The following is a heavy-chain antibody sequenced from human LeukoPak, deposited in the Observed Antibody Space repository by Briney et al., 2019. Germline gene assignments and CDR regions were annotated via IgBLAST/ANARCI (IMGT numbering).Heavy chain of an antibody. CDR2: INHSGST. V-gene: IGHV4-34*08. CDR3: ACPQNLGGEGY. Sequence: GSLRLSCAASGFIVSSNYMSWVRQPPGKGLEWIGEINHSGSTNYNPSLKSRVTISVDTSKNQFSLKLSSVTAADTAVYYCACPQNLGGEGYWGQGTLVTVSS. J-gene: IGHJ4*02. D-gene: IGHD3-16*01. CDR1: GFIVSSNY.